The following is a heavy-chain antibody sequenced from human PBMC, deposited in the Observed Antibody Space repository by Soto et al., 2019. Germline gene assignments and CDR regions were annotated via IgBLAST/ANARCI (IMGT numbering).Heavy chain of an antibody. J-gene: IGHJ6*03. Sequence: GGSLRLSCAASGFTFSNAWMSWVRQAPGKGLEWVGRIKSKTDGGTNDYAAPVKGRFTISRDDSKNTLYLQMNSLKTEDTAVYYCTTASSGYHHYYYYYYMYVWGKGTTVTVSS. CDR2: IKSKTDGGTN. D-gene: IGHD3-3*01. CDR1: GFTFSNAW. CDR3: TTASSGYHHYYYYYYMYV. V-gene: IGHV3-15*01.